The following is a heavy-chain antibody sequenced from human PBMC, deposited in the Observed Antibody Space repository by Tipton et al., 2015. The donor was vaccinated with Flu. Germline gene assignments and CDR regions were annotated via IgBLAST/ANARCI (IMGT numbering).Heavy chain of an antibody. V-gene: IGHV4-39*07. Sequence: LRLSCTVSGGSISSSSYYWGWIRQPPGKGLEWIGSIYYSGSTYHNPSLKSRVTISVDTSKNQFSLKLSSVTAADTAVYYCARDHRGHYDILTGYLPPGWFDPWGQGTLVTVSS. CDR2: IYYSGST. J-gene: IGHJ5*02. CDR3: ARDHRGHYDILTGYLPPGWFDP. D-gene: IGHD3-9*01. CDR1: GGSISSSSYY.